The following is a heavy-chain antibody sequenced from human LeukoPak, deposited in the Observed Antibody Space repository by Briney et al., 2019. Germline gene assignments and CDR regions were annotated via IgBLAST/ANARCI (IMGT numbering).Heavy chain of an antibody. D-gene: IGHD4-17*01. Sequence: GGSLRLSCAVSGLTVSENYTNWIRQSPGKGLEWVALIYSGGTTNYADSVKGRFTISRDSSRNTLYLQMNSLRADDTAVYYCAREASDSGDFGPYYFDYWGQGTLVTVSS. J-gene: IGHJ4*02. V-gene: IGHV3-66*01. CDR2: IYSGGTT. CDR3: AREASDSGDFGPYYFDY. CDR1: GLTVSENY.